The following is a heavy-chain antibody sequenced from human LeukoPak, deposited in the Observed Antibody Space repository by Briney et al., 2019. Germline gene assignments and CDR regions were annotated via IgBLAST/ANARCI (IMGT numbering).Heavy chain of an antibody. J-gene: IGHJ4*02. Sequence: GGSLRLSCAASAFTFSSYGMSWVRQAPGKGLEWVSAISGSGASTYYADSVKGRFTISRDNSKNTLYLQMNSLRAEDTAVYYCAKGVAAAALDYFDYWGQGTLVTVSS. CDR2: ISGSGAST. D-gene: IGHD6-13*01. CDR3: AKGVAAAALDYFDY. CDR1: AFTFSSYG. V-gene: IGHV3-23*01.